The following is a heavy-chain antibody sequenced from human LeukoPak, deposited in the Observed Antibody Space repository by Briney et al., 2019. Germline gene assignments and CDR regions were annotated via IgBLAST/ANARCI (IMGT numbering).Heavy chain of an antibody. Sequence: GGSLRLSCAASGFTFSSYWMHWVRQAPGKGLVWVSRINSDGSSTSYADSVKGRFTISRDNAKNTLYLQMNSLRAEDTAVYYCARGRGHFPNHYFDYWGQGTLVTVSS. D-gene: IGHD2-21*02. CDR3: ARGRGHFPNHYFDY. J-gene: IGHJ4*02. CDR1: GFTFSSYW. CDR2: INSDGSST. V-gene: IGHV3-74*01.